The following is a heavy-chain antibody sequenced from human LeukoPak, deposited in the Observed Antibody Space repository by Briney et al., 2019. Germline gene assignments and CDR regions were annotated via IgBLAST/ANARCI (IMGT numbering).Heavy chain of an antibody. CDR2: ITTSGGST. V-gene: IGHV3-23*01. CDR3: AKDVVPFYYDNSGPKDY. Sequence: GGSLRLSCAASGFTFSSYAMSWVRQAPGKGLEWVSAITTSGGSTYYADSVKGRFTISRDNSKNTLYLQMNSLRAEDTAVYYCAKDVVPFYYDNSGPKDYWGQGTLVTVSS. CDR1: GFTFSSYA. D-gene: IGHD3-22*01. J-gene: IGHJ4*02.